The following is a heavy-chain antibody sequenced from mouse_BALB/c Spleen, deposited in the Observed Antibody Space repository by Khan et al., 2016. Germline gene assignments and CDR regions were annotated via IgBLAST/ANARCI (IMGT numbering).Heavy chain of an antibody. CDR2: INYSGST. Sequence: EVQLQESGPGLVKPSQSLSLTCTVTGYSITSGYAWNWIRQFPGNKLEWMGYINYSGSTTYNPSLKSQISITRDTSKNQFFLQLKSVTTEYTATNYCARDYYGSSFFDYWGQGTTLTVSS. CDR1: GYSITSGYA. J-gene: IGHJ2*01. CDR3: ARDYYGSSFFDY. V-gene: IGHV3-2*02. D-gene: IGHD1-1*01.